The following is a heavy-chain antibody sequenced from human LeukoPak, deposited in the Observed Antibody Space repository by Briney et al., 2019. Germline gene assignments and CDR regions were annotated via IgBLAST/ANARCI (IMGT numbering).Heavy chain of an antibody. D-gene: IGHD1-26*01. V-gene: IGHV1-3*01. CDR3: ARDSGSGNNDY. Sequence: WASVRVSCKASGCTFTSYAIHWVRQAPGQRLEWMGWISAGNGNTKYSQNFQGRVTFISNTSATTAFMELSSLRSEDAAVYYCARDSGSGNNDYWGQGTLVTVSS. CDR1: GCTFTSYA. J-gene: IGHJ4*02. CDR2: ISAGNGNT.